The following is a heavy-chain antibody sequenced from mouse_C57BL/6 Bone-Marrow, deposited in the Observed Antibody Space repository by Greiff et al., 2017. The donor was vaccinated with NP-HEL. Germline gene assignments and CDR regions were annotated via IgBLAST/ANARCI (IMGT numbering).Heavy chain of an antibody. CDR1: GFTFTSYW. V-gene: IGHV1-55*01. Sequence: QVQLQQPGAELVQPGASVKMSCKASGFTFTSYWITWVQQRPGQGLEWVGDIYLGSGSSNSNEKFKSKDTLTVDTSSSTTYMQLGSLTSEDSAVYYCARGGSNSWFAYWGQGTLVTVSA. CDR3: ARGGSNSWFAY. J-gene: IGHJ3*01. D-gene: IGHD2-5*01. CDR2: IYLGSGSS.